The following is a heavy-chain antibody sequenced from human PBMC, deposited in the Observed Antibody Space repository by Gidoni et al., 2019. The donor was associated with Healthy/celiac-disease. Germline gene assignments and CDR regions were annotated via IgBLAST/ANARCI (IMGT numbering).Heavy chain of an antibody. CDR2: INHSGST. D-gene: IGHD3-22*01. CDR1: GGSFSGYY. CDR3: ARGGGYYDSSGYFPAYYYYGMDV. V-gene: IGHV4-34*01. Sequence: QVQLQQWGAGLLKPSETLSLTCAVYGGSFSGYYWSCIRQPPGKGLEWIGEINHSGSTNYKLSLKSRVTISVDTSKNQFSLKLSSVTAADTAVYYCARGGGYYDSSGYFPAYYYYGMDVWGQGTTVTVSS. J-gene: IGHJ6*02.